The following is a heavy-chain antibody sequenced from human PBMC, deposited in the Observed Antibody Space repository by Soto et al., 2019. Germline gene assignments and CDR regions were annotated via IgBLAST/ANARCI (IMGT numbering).Heavy chain of an antibody. CDR3: ARETVVVAAGWFDP. J-gene: IGHJ5*02. V-gene: IGHV1-46*01. D-gene: IGHD2-15*01. CDR1: GYTFTSSY. Sequence: QVQLVQSGAEVKKPGASVKLSCKASGYTFTSSYIHWVRQAPGQGPEWMGIINPGSGTTSYVQKFQGRVTMTRDTSTSTVYMDLSSLRSEDTAVYYCARETVVVAAGWFDPWGQGTLVTVSS. CDR2: INPGSGTT.